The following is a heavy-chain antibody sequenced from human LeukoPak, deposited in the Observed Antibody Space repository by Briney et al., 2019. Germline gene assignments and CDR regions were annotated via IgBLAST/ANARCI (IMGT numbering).Heavy chain of an antibody. V-gene: IGHV3-23*01. CDR1: GFNFSSYA. J-gene: IGHJ4*02. CDR3: AKVRGKVVLTSPTQRFDY. Sequence: PGGSLRLSCVASGFNFSSYAMNLVRQAPGKGLEWVVHVSGSGGNTHYADSVKGRFTISRDNSKNNLFLQMDSLRVEDTAVYYCAKVRGKVVLTSPTQRFDYWGQGTLVTVSS. CDR2: VSGSGGNT. D-gene: IGHD2-2*01.